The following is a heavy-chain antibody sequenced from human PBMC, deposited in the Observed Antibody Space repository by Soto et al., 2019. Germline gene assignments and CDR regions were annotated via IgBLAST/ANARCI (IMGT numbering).Heavy chain of an antibody. CDR2: INKDGSEK. D-gene: IGHD2-15*01. CDR3: ARDLCSGGSCPRGGYYYYYYMDV. J-gene: IGHJ6*03. CDR1: GFTFSSYW. V-gene: IGHV3-7*01. Sequence: PGGSLRLSCAASGFTFSSYWMSWVRQAPGKGLEWVANINKDGSEKYYADSVKGRFTISRDNAKNSLYLQMNSLRAEDTAVYYCARDLCSGGSCPRGGYYYYYYMDVWGKGTTVTVSS.